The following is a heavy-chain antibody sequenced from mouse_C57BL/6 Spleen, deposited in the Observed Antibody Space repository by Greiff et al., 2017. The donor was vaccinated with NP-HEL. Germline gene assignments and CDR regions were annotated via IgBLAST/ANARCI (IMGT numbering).Heavy chain of an antibody. CDR1: GYTFTDYN. CDR2: INPNNGGT. V-gene: IGHV1-18*01. CDR3: ARLCWAFDY. D-gene: IGHD4-1*01. J-gene: IGHJ2*01. Sequence: EVQLQQSGPELVKPGASVKIPCKASGYTFTDYNMDWVKQSHGKSLEWIGDINPNNGGTIYNQKFKGKATLTVDKSSRTAYMERRSLTSEDTAVYDCARLCWAFDYWSQGTTLTVSS.